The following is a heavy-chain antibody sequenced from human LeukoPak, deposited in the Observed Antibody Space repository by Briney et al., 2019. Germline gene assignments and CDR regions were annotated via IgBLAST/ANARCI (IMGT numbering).Heavy chain of an antibody. CDR1: GCSISSSSYY. J-gene: IGHJ4*02. CDR3: ARADDYDYFVRLFDY. V-gene: IGHV4-39*07. CDR2: IYYSGST. D-gene: IGHD3-16*01. Sequence: PSETLSLTCTVSGCSISSSSYYWGWIRQPPGKGLEWIGSIYYSGSTYYNPSLKSRVTISVDTSNNQFSLKLSSVTAADTAVYYCARADDYDYFVRLFDYWGQGTLVTVSS.